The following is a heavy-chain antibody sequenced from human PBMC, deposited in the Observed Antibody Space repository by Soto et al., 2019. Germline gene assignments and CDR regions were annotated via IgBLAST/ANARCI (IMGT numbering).Heavy chain of an antibody. Sequence: GGSLRVSCEVSGFTFSMYSMSWVRQSPGKGLEWVAKIPQDGVDGHYADSVKGRFTISRDNGKNSLYLQLNNLRAEDTAVYYCARELAAAGFFDYWGHVPLVTVST. D-gene: IGHD6-13*01. CDR2: IPQDGVDG. V-gene: IGHV3-7*01. J-gene: IGHJ4*01. CDR1: GFTFSMYS. CDR3: ARELAAAGFFDY.